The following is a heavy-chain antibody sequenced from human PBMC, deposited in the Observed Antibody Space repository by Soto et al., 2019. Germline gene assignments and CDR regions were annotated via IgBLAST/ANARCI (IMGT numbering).Heavy chain of an antibody. J-gene: IGHJ5*02. CDR3: AKDRGQGGSYYDILTGYSLYNWFDP. CDR1: GFTFSSYA. D-gene: IGHD3-9*01. Sequence: GGSLRLSCAASGFTFSSYAMSWVRQAPGKGLEWVSAISGSGGSTYYADSVKGRFTISRDNSKNTLYLQMNSLRAEDTAVYYCAKDRGQGGSYYDILTGYSLYNWFDPWGQGTLVTVSS. CDR2: ISGSGGST. V-gene: IGHV3-23*01.